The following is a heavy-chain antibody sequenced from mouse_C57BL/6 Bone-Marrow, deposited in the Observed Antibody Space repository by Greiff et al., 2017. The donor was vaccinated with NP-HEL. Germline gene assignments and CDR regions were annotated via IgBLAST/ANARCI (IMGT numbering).Heavy chain of an antibody. CDR3: AKHRGDIYYGNYDAMDY. CDR2: IWGGGST. Sequence: QVQLKQSGPGLVAPSQSLSITCTVSGFSLTSYGVDWVRQPPGKGLEWLGVIWGGGSTNYNSALMSRLSISKDNSKSQVFLKMNSLQTDDTAMYYCAKHRGDIYYGNYDAMDYWGQGTSVTVSS. CDR1: GFSLTSYG. V-gene: IGHV2-9*01. J-gene: IGHJ4*01. D-gene: IGHD2-1*01.